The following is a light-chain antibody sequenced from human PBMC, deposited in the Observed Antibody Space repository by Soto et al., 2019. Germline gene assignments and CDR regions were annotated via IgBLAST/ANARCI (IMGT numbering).Light chain of an antibody. V-gene: IGKV3-11*01. Sequence: ETLLTQSPATLSLSPGERATLSCRASQSVSSYLAWYQQKPGQAPRLLIYDASNRATGIPARFSGSGSGTDFTLTISSLEPEDFAVYYCQQRSDWPRTFGQGTRLEIK. J-gene: IGKJ5*01. CDR2: DAS. CDR1: QSVSSY. CDR3: QQRSDWPRT.